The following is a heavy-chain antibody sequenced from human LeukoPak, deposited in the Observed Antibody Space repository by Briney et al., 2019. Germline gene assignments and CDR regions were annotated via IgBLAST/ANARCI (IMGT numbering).Heavy chain of an antibody. CDR3: VRDVGGSLDH. J-gene: IGHJ4*02. D-gene: IGHD1-26*01. CDR1: GFTFSTFW. Sequence: GGSLRPSCAASGFTFSTFWMAWVRQAPGKGLEWVANIKGDESAKHQADSVKGRFTIFRDNAQRSVYLQMSSLRGEDTAVYYCVRDVGGSLDHWGQGTLVTVSS. V-gene: IGHV3-7*01. CDR2: IKGDESAK.